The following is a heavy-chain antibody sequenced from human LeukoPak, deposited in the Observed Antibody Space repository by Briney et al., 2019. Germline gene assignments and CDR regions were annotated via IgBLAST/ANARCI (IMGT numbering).Heavy chain of an antibody. CDR3: ARHGYDFWSGYYTTYNYFDY. J-gene: IGHJ4*02. Sequence: PSETLSLTCTVSGGSINSSSYYWGWIRQPPGKGLEWIGSIYYSGSTYYNPSLKSRVTISVDTSKNQFSLKLSSVTAADTAVYYCARHGYDFWSGYYTTYNYFDYWGQGTLVTVSS. V-gene: IGHV4-39*01. CDR1: GGSINSSSYY. CDR2: IYYSGST. D-gene: IGHD3-3*01.